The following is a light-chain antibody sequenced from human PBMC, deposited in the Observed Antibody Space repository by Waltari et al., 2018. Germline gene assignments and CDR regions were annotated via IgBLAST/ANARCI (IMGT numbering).Light chain of an antibody. CDR1: QSVNTN. J-gene: IGKJ4*01. CDR3: HQYHNWPPIT. V-gene: IGKV3-15*01. CDR2: GAS. Sequence: EIVMTQSPATLSVSPGERATLSCRASQSVNTNLAWYQQKPGQAPRLLLSGASTRAPGIPSGFSCSGSGTDFTLTISSLQSEDLAVYYCHQYHNWPPITFGGGTKVEIK.